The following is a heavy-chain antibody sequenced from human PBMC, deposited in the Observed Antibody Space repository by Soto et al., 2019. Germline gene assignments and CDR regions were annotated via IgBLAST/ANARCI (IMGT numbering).Heavy chain of an antibody. CDR3: ARGEGLDYYGSGSYTPRDY. J-gene: IGHJ4*02. D-gene: IGHD3-10*01. V-gene: IGHV3-33*01. Sequence: GGSLRLSCAASGFTFSSYGMHWVRQAPGKGLEWVAVIWYDGSNKYYADSVKGRFTISRDNSKNTLYLQMNSLRAEDTAVYYCARGEGLDYYGSGSYTPRDYWGQGTLVTVSS. CDR2: IWYDGSNK. CDR1: GFTFSSYG.